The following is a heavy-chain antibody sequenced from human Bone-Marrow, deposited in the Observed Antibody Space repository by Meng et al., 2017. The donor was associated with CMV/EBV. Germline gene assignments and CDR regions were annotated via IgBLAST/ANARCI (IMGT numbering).Heavy chain of an antibody. Sequence: GESLKISCAASGFTFSSYGMHWVRQAPEKGLEWVAIINQDGSDKYYVDSVKGRFTVSRDNAKNSLYLQMNRPRGEDTAVYYCAKHECSKSSCYDYWGQGSLVTVSS. J-gene: IGHJ4*02. CDR3: AKHECSKSSCYDY. CDR2: INQDGSDK. D-gene: IGHD2-2*01. CDR1: GFTFSSYG. V-gene: IGHV3-7*01.